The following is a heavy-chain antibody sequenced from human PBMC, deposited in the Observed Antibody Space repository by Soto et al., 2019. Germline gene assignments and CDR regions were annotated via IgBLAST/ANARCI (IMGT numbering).Heavy chain of an antibody. CDR3: ARDLVSGEAVAYYFDY. Sequence: QVQLVESGGGVVQPGRSLRLSCAASGFTFSSYGMHWVRQAPGKGLEWVAVIWYDGSNKYYADSVKGRFTISRDNSKNTLYLQINSLRAEDTAVYYCARDLVSGEAVAYYFDYWGQGTLVTVSS. CDR1: GFTFSSYG. D-gene: IGHD6-19*01. J-gene: IGHJ4*02. CDR2: IWYDGSNK. V-gene: IGHV3-33*01.